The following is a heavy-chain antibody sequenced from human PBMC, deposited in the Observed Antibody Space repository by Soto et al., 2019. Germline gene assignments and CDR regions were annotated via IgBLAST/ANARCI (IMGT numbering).Heavy chain of an antibody. D-gene: IGHD3-10*01. CDR2: IKSKTDGGTT. CDR3: STDGIWFGELSDYFDY. J-gene: IGHJ4*02. Sequence: GGSLRLSCAASGFTFSNAWMSWVRQAPGKGLEWVGRIKSKTDGGTTDYAAPVKGRLTISRDDSKNTLYLQMNSLKTEDTAVYYCSTDGIWFGELSDYFDYWGQGTLVTVSS. V-gene: IGHV3-15*01. CDR1: GFTFSNAW.